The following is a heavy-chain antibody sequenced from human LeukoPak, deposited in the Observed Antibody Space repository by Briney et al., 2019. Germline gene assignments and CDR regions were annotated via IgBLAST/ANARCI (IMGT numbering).Heavy chain of an antibody. CDR1: GYSISSDYY. Sequence: PSETLSLTCTVSGYSISSDYYWGWIRQPPGKGLEWIGSIYYSGSTYYNPSLKSRVTISVDTSKNQFSLKLSSVTAADTAVYYCARDYGDYYWYFDYWGQGTLVTVSS. CDR3: ARDYGDYYWYFDY. CDR2: IYYSGST. J-gene: IGHJ4*02. D-gene: IGHD4-17*01. V-gene: IGHV4-38-2*02.